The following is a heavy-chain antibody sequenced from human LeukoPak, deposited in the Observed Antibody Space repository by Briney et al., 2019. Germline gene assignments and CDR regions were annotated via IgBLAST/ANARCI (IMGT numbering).Heavy chain of an antibody. CDR3: ARGGGYSYGSYDY. CDR1: GIIFSNYW. J-gene: IGHJ4*02. D-gene: IGHD5-18*01. Sequence: GGSLRLSCAASGIIFSNYWMHWVRQAPGKGLVWVSRINRDGSSTSYADSVKGRFTISRDNAKNTLYLQMNSLRAEDTAVYYCARGGGYSYGSYDYWGQGTLVTVSS. V-gene: IGHV3-74*01. CDR2: INRDGSST.